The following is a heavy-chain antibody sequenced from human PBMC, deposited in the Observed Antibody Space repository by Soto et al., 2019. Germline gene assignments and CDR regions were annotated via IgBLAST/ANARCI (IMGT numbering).Heavy chain of an antibody. J-gene: IGHJ3*02. CDR1: GYTFTGYY. CDR2: INPNSGGT. V-gene: IGHV1-2*04. Sequence: ASVKVSCKASGYTFTGYYMHWVRQAPGQGLEWMGWINPNSGGTNYAQKFQGWVTMTRDTSISTAYMELSRLRSDDTAVYYCARGYCSGGSCYGAFDIWGQGTMVTVSS. CDR3: ARGYCSGGSCYGAFDI. D-gene: IGHD2-15*01.